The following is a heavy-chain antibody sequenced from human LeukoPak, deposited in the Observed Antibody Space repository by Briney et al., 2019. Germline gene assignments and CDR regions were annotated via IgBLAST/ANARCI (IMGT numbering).Heavy chain of an antibody. J-gene: IGHJ3*02. CDR3: ARESRGDGDAFDI. Sequence: GGSLRLSCTASGFTFSTDEMNWVRQAPGKGLEWLSYVDSSGSTVYYADSVMGRFAISRDNAKNSLYVQMNSLRAEDTAVYYCARESRGDGDAFDIWGQGTMVTVSS. V-gene: IGHV3-48*03. CDR2: VDSSGSTV. D-gene: IGHD2-21*02. CDR1: GFTFSTDE.